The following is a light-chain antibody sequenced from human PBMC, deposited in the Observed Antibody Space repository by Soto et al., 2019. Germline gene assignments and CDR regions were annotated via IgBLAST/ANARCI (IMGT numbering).Light chain of an antibody. CDR2: DAS. Sequence: EIVLTQSPATLSLSPGERATLSCRDSQSVSSYLAWYQQKPGQAPRLLIYDASNRATGIPARFSGSGSGTDFTLPISSLEPEDFAVYYCQQRSNWPPGATFGPGTKVDIK. V-gene: IGKV3-11*01. J-gene: IGKJ3*01. CDR1: QSVSSY. CDR3: QQRSNWPPGAT.